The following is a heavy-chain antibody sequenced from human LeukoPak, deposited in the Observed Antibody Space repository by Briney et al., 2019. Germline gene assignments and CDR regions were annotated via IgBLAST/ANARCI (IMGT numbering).Heavy chain of an antibody. CDR2: IYYSGSP. CDR1: GGSISSSSYY. J-gene: IGHJ5*02. V-gene: IGHV4-39*01. CDR3: ARRGYCSSTSCYEYWFVP. Sequence: SETLSLTCTVSGGSISSSSYYWGWIRQPPGKGLEWIGIIYYSGSPYYNPSLKSRLTISVETSKNQFSLTLSSVTATDTAVYYCARRGYCSSTSCYEYWFVPWGQGTLVTVSS. D-gene: IGHD2-2*01.